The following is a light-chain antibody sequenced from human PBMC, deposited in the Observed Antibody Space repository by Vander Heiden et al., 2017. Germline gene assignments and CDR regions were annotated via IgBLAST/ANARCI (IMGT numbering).Light chain of an antibody. Sequence: DSQITKTPSSLSASVGDRVTITCRASQSISSYLDWYQQKPGKAPKLLIYAASSLQSGVPSRFSGSGSGTDFTLTISSLQPEDFATYYCQPSYSTPPTFGQGTKLEIK. V-gene: IGKV1-39*01. CDR2: AAS. CDR1: QSISSY. CDR3: QPSYSTPPT. J-gene: IGKJ2*01.